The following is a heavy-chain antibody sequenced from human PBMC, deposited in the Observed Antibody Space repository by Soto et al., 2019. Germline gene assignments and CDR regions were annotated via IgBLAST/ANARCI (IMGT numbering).Heavy chain of an antibody. CDR2: ISAYNGNT. CDR1: GYTFTSYG. D-gene: IGHD3-3*01. V-gene: IGHV1-18*01. J-gene: IGHJ4*02. Sequence: GASVKVSCKASGYTFTSYGISWVRQAPGQGLEWMGWISAYNGNTNYAQKLQGRVTMTTDTSTSTAYMELRSLRSDDTAVYYCARARCVFWSGYHMGIGYYFDYWGQGTLVTVS. CDR3: ARARCVFWSGYHMGIGYYFDY.